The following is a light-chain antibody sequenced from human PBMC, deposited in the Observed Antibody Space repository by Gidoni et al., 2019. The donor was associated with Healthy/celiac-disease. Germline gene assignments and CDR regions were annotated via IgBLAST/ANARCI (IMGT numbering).Light chain of an antibody. J-gene: IGLJ2*01. Sequence: SSELTQHPAVSVPFGQTVRITCQGDSLRSYYANWYQQKPGQAPVLVIYGKNNRPSGIPDRFSGSSSGNTASLTITGAQAEDEADYYCNSRDSSGNHLVFGGGTKLTVL. V-gene: IGLV3-19*01. CDR2: GKN. CDR3: NSRDSSGNHLV. CDR1: SLRSYY.